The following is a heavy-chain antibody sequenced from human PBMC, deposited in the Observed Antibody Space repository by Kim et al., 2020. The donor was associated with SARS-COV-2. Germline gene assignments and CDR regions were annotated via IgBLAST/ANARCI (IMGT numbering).Heavy chain of an antibody. CDR2: ISSSGSTI. Sequence: GGSLRLSCAASGFTFSSYEMNWVRQAPGKGLEWDSYISSSGSTIYYADSVKGRFTISRDNAKISLYLQMNSLRAEDTAVYYCARDPYSSSYNYYGMDVWGQGTTVTVSS. J-gene: IGHJ6*02. D-gene: IGHD6-13*01. CDR3: ARDPYSSSYNYYGMDV. CDR1: GFTFSSYE. V-gene: IGHV3-48*03.